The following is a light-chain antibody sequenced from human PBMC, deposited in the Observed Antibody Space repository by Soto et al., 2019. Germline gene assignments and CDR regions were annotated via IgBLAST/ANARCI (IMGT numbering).Light chain of an antibody. V-gene: IGKV1-33*01. CDR1: QDISNY. CDR2: DAS. J-gene: IGKJ2*01. CDR3: QQYDNPPMYT. Sequence: DIQMTQSPSSLSASVGDRVTITCQASQDISNYLNWYQQKPGKAPKLLIYDASNLETGVPSRFSGSGSGTDFTFPISSLQPEDIATYYCQQYDNPPMYTFGQGTKLEIK.